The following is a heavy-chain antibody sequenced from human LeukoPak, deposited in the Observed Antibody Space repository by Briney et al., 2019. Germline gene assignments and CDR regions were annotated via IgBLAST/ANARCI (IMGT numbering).Heavy chain of an antibody. V-gene: IGHV4-61*02. CDR1: GYSISSGYY. Sequence: SETLSLTCTVSGYSISSGYYWGWIRQPAGKGLEWIGRIYTSGSTNYNPSLKSRVTISVDTSKNQFSLKLSSVTAADTAVYYCARVSGNWDDAFDIWGQGTMVTVSS. J-gene: IGHJ3*02. D-gene: IGHD3-10*01. CDR2: IYTSGST. CDR3: ARVSGNWDDAFDI.